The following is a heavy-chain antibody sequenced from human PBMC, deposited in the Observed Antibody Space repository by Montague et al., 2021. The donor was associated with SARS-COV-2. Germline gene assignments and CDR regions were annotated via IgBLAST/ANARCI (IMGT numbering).Heavy chain of an antibody. D-gene: IGHD3-16*01. J-gene: IGHJ6*02. CDR3: ARGGTYHYGMDV. CDR1: AGSISSPNW. CDR2: IYYTGNT. V-gene: IGHV4-4*02. Sequence: SETLSLTCAVSAGSISSPNWWSWVRQPPGKGLEWIGEIYYTGNTNYNPSLKSRVTIFIDKSKNHFSLQLSSVTAADTAVYYCARGGTYHYGMDVWGQGTTVAVSS.